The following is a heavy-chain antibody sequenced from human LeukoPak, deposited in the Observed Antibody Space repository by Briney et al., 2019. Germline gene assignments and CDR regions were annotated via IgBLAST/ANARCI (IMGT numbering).Heavy chain of an antibody. CDR2: IYHSGRT. J-gene: IGHJ4*02. D-gene: IGHD1-26*01. V-gene: IGHV4-30-2*01. Sequence: SQTLSLTCAVSGGSISSGGYSWSWIRQPPGKGMGWIGYIYHSGRTYYNPSLKSRVTISVDRSKNQFSLKLSSVTAADTAVYYCAREGVGATMAIDYWGQGTLVTVSS. CDR1: GGSISSGGYS. CDR3: AREGVGATMAIDY.